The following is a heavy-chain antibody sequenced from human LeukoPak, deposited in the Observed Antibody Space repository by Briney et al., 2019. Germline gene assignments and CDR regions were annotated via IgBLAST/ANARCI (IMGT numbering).Heavy chain of an antibody. CDR2: ISSSSSYI. J-gene: IGHJ3*02. CDR3: ARDVFPRITMIVVVKRNDAFDI. D-gene: IGHD3-22*01. V-gene: IGHV3-21*01. CDR1: GFTFSSYS. Sequence: GGSLRLSCAASGFTFSSYSMNWVRQAPGKGLEWVSSISSSSSYIYYADSVKGRFTISRDNAKNSLYLQMNSLRAEDTAVYYCARDVFPRITMIVVVKRNDAFDIWGQGTMVTVSS.